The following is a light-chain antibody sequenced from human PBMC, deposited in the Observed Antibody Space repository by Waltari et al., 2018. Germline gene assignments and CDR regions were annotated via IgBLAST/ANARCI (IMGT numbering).Light chain of an antibody. J-gene: IGKJ1*01. CDR3: QHYLRLPVT. V-gene: IGKV3-20*01. CDR2: GAS. Sequence: EIVLTQSPGTLSLSPGESATLSCRTSQSVTRALAWYQQKPGQAPRLLIYGASNRATGIPDRFSGRGSGTDFSLTISSLEPEDVAVYYCQHYLRLPVTFGQGTKVEVK. CDR1: QSVTRA.